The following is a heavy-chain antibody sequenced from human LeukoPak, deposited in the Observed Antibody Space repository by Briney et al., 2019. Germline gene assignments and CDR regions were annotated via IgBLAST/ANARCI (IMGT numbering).Heavy chain of an antibody. CDR2: IYSGGST. CDR1: GFTVSSNY. D-gene: IGHD1-26*01. V-gene: IGHV3-53*01. J-gene: IGHJ4*02. Sequence: GGSLRLSCAASGFTVSSNYMSWVRQALGKGLEWVSVIYSGGSTYYADSVKGRFTISRDNSKNTLYLQMNSLRAEDTAVYYCASAGASNYFDYWGQGTLVTVSS. CDR3: ASAGASNYFDY.